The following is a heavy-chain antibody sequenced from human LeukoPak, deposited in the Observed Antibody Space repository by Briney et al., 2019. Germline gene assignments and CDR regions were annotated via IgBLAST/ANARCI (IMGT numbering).Heavy chain of an antibody. Sequence: SETLSLTCAVYGGSFSGYYWSWIRQPPGKGLEWIGEISHSGSTNYNPSLKSRVTISVDTTKNQFSLKLSSVTAADTAVYYCARRRTLNWFDPWGQGTLVTVSS. CDR2: ISHSGST. D-gene: IGHD2-2*01. CDR1: GGSFSGYY. CDR3: ARRRTLNWFDP. J-gene: IGHJ5*02. V-gene: IGHV4-34*01.